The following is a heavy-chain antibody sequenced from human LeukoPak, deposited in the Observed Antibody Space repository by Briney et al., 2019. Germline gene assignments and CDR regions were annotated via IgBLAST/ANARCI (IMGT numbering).Heavy chain of an antibody. D-gene: IGHD3-22*01. Sequence: PSETLSLTCAVYGGSFSGHYWSWIRQPPGKGLEWIGEINRSGDINYNPSLKSRVSISIDTSKNQFSLDVTSVTAADTAIYYCASGMIPFQEWGQGDLVIVSS. V-gene: IGHV4-34*01. CDR3: ASGMIPFQE. J-gene: IGHJ1*01. CDR1: GGSFSGHY. CDR2: INRSGDI.